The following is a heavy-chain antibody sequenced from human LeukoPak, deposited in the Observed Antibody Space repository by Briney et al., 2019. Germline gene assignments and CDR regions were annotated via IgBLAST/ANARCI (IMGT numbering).Heavy chain of an antibody. J-gene: IGHJ5*02. D-gene: IGHD2-2*01. CDR2: INHSGST. CDR3: ARDTQSIVVVPAAGPFDP. CDR1: GGSFSGYY. V-gene: IGHV4-34*01. Sequence: SETLSLTCAVYGGSFSGYYWSWIRQPPGKGLEWIGEINHSGSTNYNPSLKSRVTISADTSKNQFSLKLSSVTAEDTAVYYCARDTQSIVVVPAAGPFDPWGQGTLVTVSS.